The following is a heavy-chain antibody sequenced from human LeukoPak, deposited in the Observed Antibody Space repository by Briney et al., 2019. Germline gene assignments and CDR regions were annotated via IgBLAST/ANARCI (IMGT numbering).Heavy chain of an antibody. D-gene: IGHD6-19*01. CDR1: GGSITGFY. V-gene: IGHV4-4*07. CDR2: MYGTGST. J-gene: IGHJ3*02. CDR3: ARGGSSGWDAFNI. Sequence: SETLSLTCTVSGGSITGFYWNWIRQPPGKGLEWIGRMYGTGSTNYNPSLKSRVTMLLDTSKNQLSLKLTSVTAADTAFYYCARGGSSGWDAFNIWGQGTMVTVSS.